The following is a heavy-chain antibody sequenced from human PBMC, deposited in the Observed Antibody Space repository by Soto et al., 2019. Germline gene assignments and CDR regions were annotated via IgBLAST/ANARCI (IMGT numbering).Heavy chain of an antibody. CDR2: IWYDGSNK. CDR1: GFTFSSYG. D-gene: IGHD6-19*01. V-gene: IGHV3-33*01. CDR3: ARDVTGLGSSGWYYYMDV. J-gene: IGHJ6*03. Sequence: QVQLVESGGGVVQPGRSLRLSCAASGFTFSSYGMHWVRQAPGKGLEWVAVIWYDGSNKYYADSVKGRFTISRDNSKNTLYLQMNSLRAEDTAVYYCARDVTGLGSSGWYYYMDVWGKGTTVTVSS.